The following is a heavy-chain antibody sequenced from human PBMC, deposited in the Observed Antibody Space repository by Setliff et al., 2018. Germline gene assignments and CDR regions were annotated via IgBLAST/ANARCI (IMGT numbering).Heavy chain of an antibody. J-gene: IGHJ4*02. CDR1: GGTFSDYY. V-gene: IGHV4-34*01. Sequence: SETLSLTCAAYGGTFSDYYWTWIRQPPGKGLEWVGEINHRGSTNYNPSLKSRVTISVDTSKDQFSLKLISMTAADTAVYYCARQDGSGSYYKIWGQGTLVTVSS. CDR3: ARQDGSGSYYKI. CDR2: INHRGST. D-gene: IGHD3-10*01.